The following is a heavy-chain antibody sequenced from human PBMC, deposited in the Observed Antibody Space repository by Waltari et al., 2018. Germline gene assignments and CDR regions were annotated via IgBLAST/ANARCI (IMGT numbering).Heavy chain of an antibody. Sequence: QVQMVQSGAEVTKPGASVKVSCKASGYSSTAYSLHWVRQAPGQGLEWMGRINPNSGATTYAQMFQGRVTMTRDTSISTAYMEVTGLRSDDTAVYYCARVLSTVQLGIFAYWGQGTVVTVSS. D-gene: IGHD7-27*01. CDR2: INPNSGAT. CDR1: GYSSTAYS. CDR3: ARVLSTVQLGIFAY. V-gene: IGHV1-2*06. J-gene: IGHJ4*02.